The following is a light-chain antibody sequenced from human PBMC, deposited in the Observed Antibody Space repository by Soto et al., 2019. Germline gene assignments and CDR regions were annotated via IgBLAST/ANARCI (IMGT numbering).Light chain of an antibody. V-gene: IGKV3-15*01. CDR1: QSVSSN. CDR3: QPYNNWPIT. Sequence: EIVMTQSPATLSVSPGERATLSCRASQSVSSNLAWYQQKPGQAPRLLIYGASTRATGIPARFSGSGSGTEFTLTISGLQSGDFAVCYCQPYNNWPITFGPGTKVDIK. J-gene: IGKJ3*01. CDR2: GAS.